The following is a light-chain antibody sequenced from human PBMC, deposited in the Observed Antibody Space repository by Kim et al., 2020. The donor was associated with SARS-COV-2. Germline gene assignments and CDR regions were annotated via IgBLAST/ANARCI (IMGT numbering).Light chain of an antibody. CDR2: GAS. V-gene: IGKV3-20*01. CDR3: QYYSSSFT. Sequence: NVLTQSPGTLSLSPGERATLSCRASQSVSSSYLGWYQQKPGQAPRLLIYGASNRATGIPDRFSGSGSGTDFTLSISRLEPEDFAVYYWQYYSSSFTFGEGTRVEIK. CDR1: QSVSSSY. J-gene: IGKJ5*01.